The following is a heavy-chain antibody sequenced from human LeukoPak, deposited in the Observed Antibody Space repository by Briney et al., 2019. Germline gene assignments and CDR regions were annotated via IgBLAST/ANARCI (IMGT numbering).Heavy chain of an antibody. CDR1: GFTFSSYG. CDR2: ISNDGTNK. CDR3: ARDILWELHY. D-gene: IGHD1-26*01. Sequence: GGSLRLSCAASGFTFSSYGMHWVRQAPGKGLEWVAMISNDGTNKYYADSVKGRFTISRDNSRDTLYLQMNSLRAEDTAVYYCARDILWELHYWGQGTLVTVSS. J-gene: IGHJ4*02. V-gene: IGHV3-30*03.